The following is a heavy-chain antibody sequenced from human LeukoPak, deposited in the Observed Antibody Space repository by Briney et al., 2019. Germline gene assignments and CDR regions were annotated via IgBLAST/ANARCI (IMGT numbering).Heavy chain of an antibody. CDR2: ISGSGINT. CDR1: GFTFSSYA. CDR3: AKRHYDSNGYYFDD. Sequence: PGGSLRLSCAASGFTFSSYAMSWVRQAPGKGLEWVSSISGSGINTYYADSVKGRFTVSRDTSKSTLYLQMSSLRSEDTAVYYCAKRHYDSNGYYFDDWGQGTLVTVSS. D-gene: IGHD3-22*01. J-gene: IGHJ4*02. V-gene: IGHV3-23*01.